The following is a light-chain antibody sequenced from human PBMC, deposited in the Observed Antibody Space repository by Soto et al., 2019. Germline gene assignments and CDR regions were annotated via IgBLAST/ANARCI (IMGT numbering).Light chain of an antibody. J-gene: IGKJ1*01. CDR3: QQYKNCPPWT. CDR2: GAS. CDR1: QSVXSN. V-gene: IGKV3-15*01. Sequence: IGVTKSAATLSVSPGDRATLACRASQSVXSNLVWYEKKPGQAPRLPNXGASTRATGIPARFSGSGSGTEFTLTISSLLSEDFAVYDCQQYKNCPPWTFGQGTKVDI.